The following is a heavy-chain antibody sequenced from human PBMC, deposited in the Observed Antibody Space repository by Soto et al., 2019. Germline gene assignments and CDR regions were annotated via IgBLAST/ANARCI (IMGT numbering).Heavy chain of an antibody. CDR3: AKDGASGSYPPYYYFGMDV. D-gene: IGHD1-26*01. J-gene: IGHJ6*02. CDR2: LSGSGGNA. Sequence: GGSLRLSCAASGFTFSSYAMSWVRQAPGKGLEWVSTLSGSGGNAYYADSVKGRFSISRDNSKNTLRLQMNSLRADDTAVYYCAKDGASGSYPPYYYFGMDVWGQGTTVTVSS. V-gene: IGHV3-23*01. CDR1: GFTFSSYA.